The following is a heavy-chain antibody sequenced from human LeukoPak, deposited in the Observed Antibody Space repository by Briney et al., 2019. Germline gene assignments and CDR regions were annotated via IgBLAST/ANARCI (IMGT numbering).Heavy chain of an antibody. CDR2: IHHSGST. V-gene: IGHV4-38-2*02. CDR1: GYSISSGYY. Sequence: SETLSLTCTVSGYSISSGYYWGWIRQPPGKGLEWIGSIHHSGSTYYNPSLKSRVTISVDTSKNQFSLKLSSVTAADTAVYYCARDSGGSYHYYFDYWGQGTLVTVSS. D-gene: IGHD1-26*01. CDR3: ARDSGGSYHYYFDY. J-gene: IGHJ4*02.